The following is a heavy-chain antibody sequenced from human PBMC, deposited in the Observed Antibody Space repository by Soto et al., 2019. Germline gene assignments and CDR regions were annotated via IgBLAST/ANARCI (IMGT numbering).Heavy chain of an antibody. J-gene: IGHJ4*02. Sequence: QVQLQESGPGLVKPSQTLSLTCSVTGGSVSSGGYYWSWIRQHPGKGLEWIGYIYSSGSTNYNPSLKSRVSISVDTSKNQFSLRLNSVTAAETAVYSCARDLVRGVGGYWGQGTLVTVSS. CDR3: ARDLVRGVGGY. V-gene: IGHV4-31*03. CDR1: GGSVSSGGYY. D-gene: IGHD3-10*01. CDR2: IYSSGST.